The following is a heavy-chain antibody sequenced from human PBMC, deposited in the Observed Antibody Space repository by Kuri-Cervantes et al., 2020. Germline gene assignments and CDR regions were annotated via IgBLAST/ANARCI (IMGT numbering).Heavy chain of an antibody. D-gene: IGHD3-3*02. CDR3: SRGAFFCDDY. CDR1: GFTFSSYA. J-gene: IGHJ4*02. CDR2: ISYDGSNK. V-gene: IGHV3-30-3*01. Sequence: GESLKFSCAASGFTFSSYAMHWVRKAPGKGLEWVAVISYDGSNKYYADSVKVRFTISRNNSKNTLYLQMNSLRAEDTALYYCSRGAFFCDDYWGQGTLVTVSS.